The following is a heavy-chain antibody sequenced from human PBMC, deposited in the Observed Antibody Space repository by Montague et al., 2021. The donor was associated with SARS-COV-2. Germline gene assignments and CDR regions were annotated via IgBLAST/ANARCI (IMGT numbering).Heavy chain of an antibody. CDR1: GGSFSPYY. J-gene: IGHJ6*02. CDR2: IDNSGST. Sequence: SETLSLTCSVSGGSFSPYYWTWIRQPPGKGLEWIGYIDNSGSTNYNHALESRVTPTVSASNNQFYLTLRSVTAADTAVYYCARLTGSRVYYYHYGLDVWGQGTTVTVSS. V-gene: IGHV4-4*09. CDR3: ARLTGSRVYYYHYGLDV. D-gene: IGHD1-20*01.